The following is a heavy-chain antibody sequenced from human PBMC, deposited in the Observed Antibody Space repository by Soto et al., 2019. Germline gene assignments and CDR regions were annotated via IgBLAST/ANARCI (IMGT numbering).Heavy chain of an antibody. V-gene: IGHV3-30*18. CDR3: AKELQQWLVPYYYGMDV. CDR1: GFTFSSYG. Sequence: GGSLRLSCAASGFTFSSYGMHWVRQAPGKGLEWVAVISYDGSNKYYADSVKGRFTISRDNSKNTLYLQMNSLRAEDTAVYYCAKELQQWLVPYYYGMDVWGQGTTVTVSS. D-gene: IGHD6-19*01. CDR2: ISYDGSNK. J-gene: IGHJ6*02.